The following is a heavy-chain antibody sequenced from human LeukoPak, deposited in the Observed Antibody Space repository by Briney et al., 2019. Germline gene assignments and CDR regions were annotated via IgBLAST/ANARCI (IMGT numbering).Heavy chain of an antibody. CDR2: FSPDGI. CDR1: GFTFSTFA. D-gene: IGHD2-15*01. J-gene: IGHJ4*02. Sequence: PGGSLRLSCAASGFTFSTFAMTWVRQAPGKGLEWVSTFSPDGIHYADSVKGRFAISRDDSMSTLFLQMNSLRAEDTAIYYCAKDYAREGCSLAHCNPIDSWGQGTLVTVSS. CDR3: AKDYAREGCSLAHCNPIDS. V-gene: IGHV3-23*01.